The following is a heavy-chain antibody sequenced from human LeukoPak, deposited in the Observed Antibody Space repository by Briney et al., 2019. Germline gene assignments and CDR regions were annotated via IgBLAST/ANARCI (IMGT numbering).Heavy chain of an antibody. CDR2: INTSGST. CDR3: AGASLIGDMRSNWFDL. V-gene: IGHV4-61*02. D-gene: IGHD3-10*01. Sequence: PSQTLSLTCTVSGGSISSGSYFWSWIRQPAGKGLEWIGRINTSGSTNYNPSLKSRVTISVDTSKNQFSLKLSSVTAADTAVYYCAGASLIGDMRSNWFDLWGQGTLVTVSS. J-gene: IGHJ5*02. CDR1: GGSISSGSYF.